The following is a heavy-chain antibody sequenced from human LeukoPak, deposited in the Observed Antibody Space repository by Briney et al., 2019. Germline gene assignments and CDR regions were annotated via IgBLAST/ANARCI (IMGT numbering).Heavy chain of an antibody. CDR3: ARGSLVGATKNYYYGMDV. D-gene: IGHD1-26*01. J-gene: IGHJ6*02. CDR2: INHSGST. CDR1: GGSFSGYY. Sequence: PSETLSLTCAVYGGSFSGYYWSWIRQPPGKGLEWIGEINHSGSTNYNPSLKSRVTISVDTSKNQFSLKLSSVTAADTAVYYCARGSLVGATKNYYYGMDVWGQGTTVTVSS. V-gene: IGHV4-34*01.